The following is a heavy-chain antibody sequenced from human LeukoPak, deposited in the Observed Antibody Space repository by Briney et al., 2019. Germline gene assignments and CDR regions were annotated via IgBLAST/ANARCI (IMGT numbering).Heavy chain of an antibody. Sequence: GGSLRLSCAASGFTFSSYGMHWVRQAPGKGLEWVANIKQDGSEKYYVDSVKGRFTISRDNAKNTLYLQMNSLRAEDTAVYYCARDGSYYDSSGYFDYWGQGTLVTVSS. J-gene: IGHJ4*02. CDR3: ARDGSYYDSSGYFDY. V-gene: IGHV3-7*01. CDR1: GFTFSSYG. CDR2: IKQDGSEK. D-gene: IGHD3-22*01.